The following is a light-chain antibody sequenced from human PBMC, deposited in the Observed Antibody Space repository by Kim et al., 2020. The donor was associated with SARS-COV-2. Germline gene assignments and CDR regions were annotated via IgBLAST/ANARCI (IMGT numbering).Light chain of an antibody. Sequence: SVWDRVSSTWRASQDISRWLAWYQQKPGKAPKLLMYAASTLQRGVPAWFSCSGSGTDFTLSISSGQPEELATYYCQQASGFPPTFGPGTKVEI. CDR2: AAS. CDR3: QQASGFPPT. CDR1: QDISRW. J-gene: IGKJ3*01. V-gene: IGKV1-12*01.